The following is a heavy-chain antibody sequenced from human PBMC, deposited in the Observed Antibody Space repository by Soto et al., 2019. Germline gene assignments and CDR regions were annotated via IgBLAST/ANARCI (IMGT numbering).Heavy chain of an antibody. CDR2: ISGNTYTI. V-gene: IGHV3-48*01. J-gene: IGHJ1*01. CDR3: ARDLGSSWYPEYFQH. D-gene: IGHD6-13*01. CDR1: GFTFSNYS. Sequence: PGGSLRLSCAASGFTFSNYSMNWVRQAPGKGLEWVSYISGNTYTIYYAGSLEGRFTISRDNAKNSLYLQMNSLRAEDTAVYYCARDLGSSWYPEYFQHWGQGTLVTVSS.